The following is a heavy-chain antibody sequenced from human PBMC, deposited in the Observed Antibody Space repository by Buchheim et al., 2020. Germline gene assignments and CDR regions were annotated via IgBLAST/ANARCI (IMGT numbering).Heavy chain of an antibody. J-gene: IGHJ6*02. CDR1: GFTFSSYW. CDR2: IKQDGSEK. Sequence: EVQLVESGGGLVQPGGSLRLSCAASGFTFSSYWMSWVRQAPGKGLEWVANIKQDGSEKYYVDSVKGRFTISRDNAKNSLYLQMNSLRAEDTAVYYCARDGGASSGWCIYYYYGMDVWGQGTT. D-gene: IGHD6-19*01. CDR3: ARDGGASSGWCIYYYYGMDV. V-gene: IGHV3-7*01.